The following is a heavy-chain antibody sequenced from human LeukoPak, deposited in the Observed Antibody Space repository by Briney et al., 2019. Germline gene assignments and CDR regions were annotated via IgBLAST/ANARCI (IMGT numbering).Heavy chain of an antibody. D-gene: IGHD2-8*02. J-gene: IGHJ4*02. CDR2: ISYDGSNK. CDR3: ASRYWFDY. CDR1: GFTFSSYA. Sequence: PGRSLRLSCAASGFTFSSYAMHWVRQAPGKGLEWVAVISYDGSNKYYADSVKGRFTISRDNSKNTLYLQMNSLRAEDTAVYYCASRYWFDYWGQGTLVTVSS. V-gene: IGHV3-30*04.